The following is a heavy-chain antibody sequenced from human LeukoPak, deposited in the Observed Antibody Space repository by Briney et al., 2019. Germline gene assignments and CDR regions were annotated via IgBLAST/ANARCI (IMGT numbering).Heavy chain of an antibody. V-gene: IGHV3-33*01. J-gene: IGHJ4*02. CDR2: IWYDGSNK. CDR3: ARDRGYYYDSSGYSASDY. Sequence: GGSLRLSCAASGFTFSSYGMHWVRQAPGKGLEWVAFIWYDGSNKYYADSVKGRFTISRDNAKNSLYLQMNSLRAEDTAVYYCARDRGYYYDSSGYSASDYWGQGSLVTVSS. CDR1: GFTFSSYG. D-gene: IGHD3-22*01.